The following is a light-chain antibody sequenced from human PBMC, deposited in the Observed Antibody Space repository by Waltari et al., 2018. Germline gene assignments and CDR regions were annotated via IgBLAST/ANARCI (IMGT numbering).Light chain of an antibody. CDR3: QQYNNWPPRST. CDR1: PSVSSN. Sequence: EIVMTQSPATLSVSPGERATLSCRASPSVSSNLAWYQQKPGQAPRLLIYGASTRATSIPARFSGSGSGTEFTLTISSLQSEDFAVYYCQQYNNWPPRSTFGQGTKLEIK. J-gene: IGKJ2*01. V-gene: IGKV3-15*01. CDR2: GAS.